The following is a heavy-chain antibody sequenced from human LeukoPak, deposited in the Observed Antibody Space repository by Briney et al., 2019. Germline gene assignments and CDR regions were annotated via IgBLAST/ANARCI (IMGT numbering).Heavy chain of an antibody. J-gene: IGHJ3*01. CDR1: GFIFSSHA. Sequence: PGGSLRFSCAASGFIFSSHAMHWVRQAPGKGLEWVGVSGGSSGSIFYADSVSGRFSISRDNSKNTLYLQMSSLRAEDTAVYYCAKDETDYYDNSGGAFDVWGQGTMVTVSS. D-gene: IGHD3-22*01. V-gene: IGHV3-23*01. CDR2: SGGSSGSI. CDR3: AKDETDYYDNSGGAFDV.